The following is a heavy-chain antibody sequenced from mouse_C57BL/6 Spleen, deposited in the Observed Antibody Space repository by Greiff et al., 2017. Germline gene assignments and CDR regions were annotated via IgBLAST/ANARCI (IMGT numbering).Heavy chain of an antibody. CDR2: ISSGSSTI. D-gene: IGHD3-2*02. V-gene: IGHV5-17*01. J-gene: IGHJ2*01. CDR1: GFTFSDYG. CDR3: ARTRQLRLLDY. Sequence: EVKLMESGGGLVKPGGSLKLSCAASGFTFSDYGMHWVRQAPEKGLEWVAYISSGSSTIYYADTVKGRFTISRDNAKNTLFLQMTSLRSEDTAMYYCARTRQLRLLDYWGQGTTLTVSS.